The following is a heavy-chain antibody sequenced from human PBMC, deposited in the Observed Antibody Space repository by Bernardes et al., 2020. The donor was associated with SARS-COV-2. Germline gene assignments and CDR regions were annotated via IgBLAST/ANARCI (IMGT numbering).Heavy chain of an antibody. Sequence: ASVKVSCKASGYTFTCYGISWVRQAPGQGLEWMGWVNPRSGNTAYAQKFRDRVTMSRDTSTDTVYMELTSLTSEDTAMYYCARRRFLDFWGQGTLVTVSS. CDR2: VNPRSGNT. CDR1: GYTFTCYG. V-gene: IGHV1-8*02. J-gene: IGHJ4*02. D-gene: IGHD3-3*01. CDR3: ARRRFLDF.